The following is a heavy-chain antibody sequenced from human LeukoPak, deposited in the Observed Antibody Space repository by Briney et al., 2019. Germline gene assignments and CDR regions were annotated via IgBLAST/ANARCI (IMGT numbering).Heavy chain of an antibody. Sequence: ASVKVSCKASGYTFTSYAMHWVRQAPGQRLEWMGWINAGNGNTKYSQKFQGRVTITRDTSASTAYMELSSLRSEDTAVYYCARDGVVPAAVTKTLDYWGQGTLVTVSS. CDR3: ARDGVVPAAVTKTLDY. V-gene: IGHV1-3*01. CDR1: GYTFTSYA. CDR2: INAGNGNT. J-gene: IGHJ4*02. D-gene: IGHD2-2*01.